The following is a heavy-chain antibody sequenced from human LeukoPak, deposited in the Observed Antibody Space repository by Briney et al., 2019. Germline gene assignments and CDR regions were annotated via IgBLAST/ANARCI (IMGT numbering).Heavy chain of an antibody. D-gene: IGHD3-3*01. V-gene: IGHV3-21*01. CDR1: GFTFSSYS. CDR2: ISSSSSYI. Sequence: GGSLRLSCAASGFTFSSYSMNWVRQAPGKGLEWVSSISSSSSYIYYADSVKGRFTISRDNAKNSLYPQMNSLRAEDTAVYYCARSLEGYDFWSGPDYWGQGTLVTVSS. J-gene: IGHJ4*02. CDR3: ARSLEGYDFWSGPDY.